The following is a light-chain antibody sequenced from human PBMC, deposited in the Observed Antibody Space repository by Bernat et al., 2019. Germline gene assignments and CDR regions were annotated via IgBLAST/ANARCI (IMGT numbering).Light chain of an antibody. V-gene: IGLV6-57*01. Sequence: NFMLTQPHSVSKSPGKTVTISCTRSSGSVALKYVHWYQKRPGSSPTMVIYEDKQRPSGVPDRFSGSIDKSSNSATLTISGLKTADEADYYCPSYDDSHQWSFGGGTKLTVL. J-gene: IGLJ2*01. CDR2: EDK. CDR3: PSYDDSHQWS. CDR1: SGSVALKY.